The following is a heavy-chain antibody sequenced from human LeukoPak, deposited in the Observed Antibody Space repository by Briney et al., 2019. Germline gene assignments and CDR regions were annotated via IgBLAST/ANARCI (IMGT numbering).Heavy chain of an antibody. CDR3: ASIADSSSLVGEAFDI. CDR1: GDSVSSNSAA. J-gene: IGHJ3*02. D-gene: IGHD6-13*01. Sequence: SQTLSLTCAISGDSVSSNSAAWNWIRQSPSRGLEWLGRTYYRSKWYNDYAVSVKSRITINPDTSKNQFSLQLNSVTPEDTAVYYCASIADSSSLVGEAFDIWGQGTMVTVSS. CDR2: TYYRSKWYN. V-gene: IGHV6-1*01.